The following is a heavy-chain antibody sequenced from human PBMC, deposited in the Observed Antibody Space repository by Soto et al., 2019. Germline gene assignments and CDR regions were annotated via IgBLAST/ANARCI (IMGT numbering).Heavy chain of an antibody. V-gene: IGHV4-59*01. CDR3: ARGRGYCSGGSCYLILGYYYYYMDV. CDR2: IYYSGTT. Sequence: PSETLSLTCTVSCGSIGTYYWSWIRQPPGKGLEWIGYIYYSGTTNYNPSLKSRVTISVDTSKNQFSLKLSSVTAADTAIYYCARGRGYCSGGSCYLILGYYYYYMDVWGKGTTVTVSS. J-gene: IGHJ6*03. CDR1: CGSIGTYY. D-gene: IGHD2-15*01.